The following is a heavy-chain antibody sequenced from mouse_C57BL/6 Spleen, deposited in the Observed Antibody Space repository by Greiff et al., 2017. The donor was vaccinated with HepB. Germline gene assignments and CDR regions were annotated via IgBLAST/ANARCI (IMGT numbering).Heavy chain of an antibody. D-gene: IGHD1-1*01. V-gene: IGHV1-82*01. Sequence: QVQLKESGPELVKPGASVKISCKASGYAFSSSWMHWVKQRPGKGLEWIGRIYPGDGDTNYNGKFKGKATLTADKSSSTAYMQLSSLTSEDSAVYFCARLITTVVGFDYWGQGTTLTVSS. CDR2: IYPGDGDT. CDR3: ARLITTVVGFDY. CDR1: GYAFSSSW. J-gene: IGHJ2*01.